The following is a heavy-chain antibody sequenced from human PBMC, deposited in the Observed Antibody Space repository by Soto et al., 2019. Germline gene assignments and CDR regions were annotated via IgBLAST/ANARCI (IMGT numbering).Heavy chain of an antibody. D-gene: IGHD6-19*01. V-gene: IGHV4-39*01. CDR1: GGSISSSSYY. J-gene: IGHJ4*02. CDR3: ASVRSSGWENFDY. CDR2: IYYSGST. Sequence: QLQLQESGPGLVKPSETLSLTCTVSGGSISSSSYYWGWIRQPPGKGLEWIGSIYYSGSTYYNPSLKSRFTISVDTSKNQFSLKLSSVTAADTAVYYCASVRSSGWENFDYWGQGTLVTVSS.